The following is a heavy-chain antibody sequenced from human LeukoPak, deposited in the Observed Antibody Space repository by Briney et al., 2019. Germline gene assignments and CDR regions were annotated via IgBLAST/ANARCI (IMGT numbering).Heavy chain of an antibody. CDR2: IHYSGST. D-gene: IGHD5-12*01. Sequence: SQTLSLTCTVSGDSISSYNHYWSWIRQPPGKGLEWVGYIHYSGSTYYNPSLKSRVAMTVDTSKNQFSLKLSSVTAADTAVYYCGRDSGYPEATLDYWGQGTLVTVSS. CDR3: GRDSGYPEATLDY. J-gene: IGHJ4*02. CDR1: GDSISSYNHY. V-gene: IGHV4-30-4*01.